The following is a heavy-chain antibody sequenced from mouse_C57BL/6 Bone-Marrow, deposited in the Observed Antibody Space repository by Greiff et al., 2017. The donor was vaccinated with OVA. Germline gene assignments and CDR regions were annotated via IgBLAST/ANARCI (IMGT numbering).Heavy chain of an antibody. CDR1: GFNIKNTY. CDR3: ARRYYGSNHYFDY. Sequence: VQLQQSVAELVRPGASVKLSCTASGFNIKNTYMHWVKQRPEQGLEWIGRIDPANGNTKYAPKIQGKATITADTSSNTAYLQLISLTSEDTAIYYCARRYYGSNHYFDYWGQGTTLTVSS. CDR2: IDPANGNT. D-gene: IGHD1-1*01. V-gene: IGHV14-3*01. J-gene: IGHJ2*01.